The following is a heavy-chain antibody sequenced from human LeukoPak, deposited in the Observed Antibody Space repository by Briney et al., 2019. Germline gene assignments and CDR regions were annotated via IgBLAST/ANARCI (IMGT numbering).Heavy chain of an antibody. CDR1: GFTFSSFW. CDR3: ARVLIAVAGID. J-gene: IGHJ4*02. CDR2: INGDGSST. Sequence: AGGSLRLSCAASGFTFSSFWMHWVRQAPGKGLVWVSRINGDGSSTSYADSVKGRFTISRDNAKNTLYLQMNSLRAEDTAVYYCARVLIAVAGIDWGQGTLVTVSS. V-gene: IGHV3-74*01. D-gene: IGHD6-19*01.